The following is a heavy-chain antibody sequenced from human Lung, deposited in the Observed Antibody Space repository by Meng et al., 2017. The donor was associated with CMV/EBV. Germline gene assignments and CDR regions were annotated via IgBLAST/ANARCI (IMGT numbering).Heavy chain of an antibody. J-gene: IGHJ6*02. CDR2: SIPILGIA. Sequence: SXXVSXKASGGTFSSYAIIWVRQAPGQGLEWMGGSIPILGIANYAQKFQGRVTITADKSTSTAYMELSSLRSKDTAVYYCASLGYCSSTSCPFYYYYGMDVXGQGXTVTVSS. CDR3: ASLGYCSSTSCPFYYYYGMDV. V-gene: IGHV1-69*10. CDR1: GGTFSSYA. D-gene: IGHD2-2*01.